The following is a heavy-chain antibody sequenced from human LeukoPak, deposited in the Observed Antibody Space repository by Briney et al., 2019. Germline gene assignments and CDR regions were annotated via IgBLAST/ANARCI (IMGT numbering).Heavy chain of an antibody. V-gene: IGHV1-69*06. CDR3: ARTPYSSSWYVQGYFQH. CDR1: GGTFSSYA. D-gene: IGHD6-13*01. J-gene: IGHJ1*01. CDR2: IIPIFGTA. Sequence: ASVKVSCKASGGTFSSYAISWVRQAPGQGLEWMGGIIPIFGTANYAQKFQGRVTITADKSTSTAYMELSSLRSEDTAVYYCARTPYSSSWYVQGYFQHWGQGTLVTVSS.